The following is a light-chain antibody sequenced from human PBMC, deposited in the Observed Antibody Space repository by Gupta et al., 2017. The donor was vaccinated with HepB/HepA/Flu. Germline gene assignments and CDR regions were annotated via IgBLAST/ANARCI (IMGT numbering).Light chain of an antibody. CDR1: QSVSSS. J-gene: IGKJ2*02. V-gene: IGKV3-15*01. CDR3: QKYNQRRIGT. Sequence: EIVIKPSPATLSVSPGERATLSCRASQSVSSSLAWYQPKPGQAPRLLSYGASTRATGIPDRCSVSVSGTEFTLTIRRLQSEDFSVYDGQKYNQRRIGTFGQGTKVEIK. CDR2: GAS.